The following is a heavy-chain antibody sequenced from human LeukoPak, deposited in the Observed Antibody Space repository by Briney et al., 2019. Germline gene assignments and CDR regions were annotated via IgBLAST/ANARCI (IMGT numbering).Heavy chain of an antibody. D-gene: IGHD2-15*01. CDR2: INSDGSST. J-gene: IGHJ5*02. CDR3: VRATDIYCSGGSCYDWFDP. Sequence: PGGSLRLSCAASRFTFSSYWMHWVRQAPGKGLVWVSRINSDGSSTSYADSVKGRFTISRDNAKNTLYLQMNSLRAEDTAVYYCVRATDIYCSGGSCYDWFDPWGQGTLVTVSS. V-gene: IGHV3-74*01. CDR1: RFTFSSYW.